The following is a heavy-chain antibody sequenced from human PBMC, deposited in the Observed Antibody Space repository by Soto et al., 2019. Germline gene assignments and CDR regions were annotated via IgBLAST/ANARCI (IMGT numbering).Heavy chain of an antibody. Sequence: KPSETLSLTCTVSGDSISNPSHYWGWIRQPPGKGLEWIGSISYSGSTYYNPSLKSRVTISVDTSKNQFSLKLSSVTAADTAVYSCARQKFASGNYYKGAPWFDPWGQGTLVTVSS. CDR3: ARQKFASGNYYKGAPWFDP. CDR1: GDSISNPSHY. D-gene: IGHD3-10*01. J-gene: IGHJ5*02. CDR2: ISYSGST. V-gene: IGHV4-39*01.